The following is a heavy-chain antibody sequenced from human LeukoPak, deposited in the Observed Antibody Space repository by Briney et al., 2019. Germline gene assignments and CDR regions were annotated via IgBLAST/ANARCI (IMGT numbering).Heavy chain of an antibody. V-gene: IGHV1-69*13. J-gene: IGHJ6*02. D-gene: IGHD6-19*01. CDR2: IIPIFGTA. Sequence: SVKVSCKASGGTFSSYAISWVRQAPGQGLEWMGGIIPIFGTANYAQKFQGRVTITADESTSTAYMELSSLRSEDTAVYYCAGADAVAGTSGYYYYGMDVWGQGTTVTVSS. CDR1: GGTFSSYA. CDR3: AGADAVAGTSGYYYYGMDV.